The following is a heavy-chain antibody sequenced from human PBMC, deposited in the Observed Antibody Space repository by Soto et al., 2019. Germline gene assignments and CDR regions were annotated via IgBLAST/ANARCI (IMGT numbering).Heavy chain of an antibody. Sequence: PWESLKISFKGSGYSFTSYWIGWVRQMPGKGLEWMGIIYPGDSDTRYSPSFQGQVTISADKSISTAYLQWSSLKASDTAMYYCATAGAFWSGHVAWFDPWGQGTLVTVSS. D-gene: IGHD3-3*01. J-gene: IGHJ5*02. CDR2: IYPGDSDT. CDR3: ATAGAFWSGHVAWFDP. V-gene: IGHV5-51*01. CDR1: GYSFTSYW.